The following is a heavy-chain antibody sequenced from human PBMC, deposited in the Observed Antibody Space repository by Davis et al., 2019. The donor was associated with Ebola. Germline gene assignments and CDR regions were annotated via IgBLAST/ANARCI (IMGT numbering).Heavy chain of an antibody. D-gene: IGHD3-10*01. V-gene: IGHV4-34*01. CDR2: INHSGST. Sequence: MPSETLSLTCAVYIGSFSGYYWSWIRQPPGKGLEWIGEINHSGSTNYNPSLKSRVTISVDTSKNQFSLKLSSVTAADTAVYYCARGHFYGSGSSPFQHWGQGTLVTVSS. CDR1: IGSFSGYY. CDR3: ARGHFYGSGSSPFQH. J-gene: IGHJ1*01.